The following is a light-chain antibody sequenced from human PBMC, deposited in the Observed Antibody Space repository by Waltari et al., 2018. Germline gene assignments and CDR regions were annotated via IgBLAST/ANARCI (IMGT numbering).Light chain of an antibody. Sequence: IQLTQSPSSLSASVGDRVTLTCRAIQGISNYLAWYQQKPGKAPKVLIYAASTLQSGVPSRFSGSGSGTDFTLTIGSLQPEDFATYFCQQLNDVPITFGQGTRLEIK. V-gene: IGKV1-9*01. CDR3: QQLNDVPIT. J-gene: IGKJ5*01. CDR2: AAS. CDR1: QGISNY.